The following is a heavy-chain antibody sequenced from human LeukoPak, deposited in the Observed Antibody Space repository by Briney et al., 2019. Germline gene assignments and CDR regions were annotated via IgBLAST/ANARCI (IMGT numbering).Heavy chain of an antibody. Sequence: ASVKVSCKTSGYTFTDSYIHWVRQAPGQGLEWMGRINPNSGDPNYPQKFQGRVTMTRDTSISTAYMEMSSLTSDDTAVYYCARSARHCNNGVCFTDYYIDLWGKGTTVTVSS. CDR3: ARSARHCNNGVCFTDYYIDL. CDR2: INPNSGDP. V-gene: IGHV1-2*06. CDR1: GYTFTDSY. J-gene: IGHJ6*03. D-gene: IGHD2-8*01.